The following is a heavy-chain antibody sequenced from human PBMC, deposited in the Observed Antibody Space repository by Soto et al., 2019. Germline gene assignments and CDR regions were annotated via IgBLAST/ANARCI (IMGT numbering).Heavy chain of an antibody. Sequence: EVQLVESGGGLVQPGGSPRLSCAASGFTFSSYSMNWVRQAPGKGLEWVSYISSSSSTIYYGDSVKGRFTISRDNAKNSLYLQMNSLRDEDTAVYDCARESAALNWFDPWGQGTLVTVSS. CDR1: GFTFSSYS. CDR2: ISSSSSTI. D-gene: IGHD2-2*01. CDR3: ARESAALNWFDP. V-gene: IGHV3-48*02. J-gene: IGHJ5*02.